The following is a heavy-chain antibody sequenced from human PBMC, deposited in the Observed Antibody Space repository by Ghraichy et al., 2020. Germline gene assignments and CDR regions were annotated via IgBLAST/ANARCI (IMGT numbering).Heavy chain of an antibody. CDR2: IYYSGDT. D-gene: IGHD5-12*01. Sequence: SETLSLTCTVSGGSISSGGYYWSWMRQHKGKDLEWIGYIYYSGDTSYNPSLKSRVTISVDTSKNQFSLKLTSVTAADTAVYFCARDHGGYGSSIDFWGQGTLVTVSS. CDR1: GGSISSGGYY. V-gene: IGHV4-31*03. CDR3: ARDHGGYGSSIDF. J-gene: IGHJ4*02.